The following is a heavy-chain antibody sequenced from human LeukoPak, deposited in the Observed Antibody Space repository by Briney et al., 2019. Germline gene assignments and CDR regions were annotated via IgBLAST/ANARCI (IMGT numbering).Heavy chain of an antibody. V-gene: IGHV3-21*01. D-gene: IGHD3-22*01. CDR3: ARDLKRRVYYDSSGSDDAFDI. J-gene: IGHJ3*02. Sequence: GALRLSCAASGFTFSSYSMNWVRQAPGKGLEWVSSISSSSSYIYYADSVKGRFTISRDNAKNSLYLQMNSLRAEDTAVYYCARDLKRRVYYDSSGSDDAFDIWGQGTMVTVSS. CDR1: GFTFSSYS. CDR2: ISSSSSYI.